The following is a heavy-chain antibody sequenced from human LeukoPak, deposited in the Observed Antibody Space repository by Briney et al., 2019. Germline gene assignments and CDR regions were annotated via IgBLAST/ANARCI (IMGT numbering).Heavy chain of an antibody. CDR2: ISSSSSYI. V-gene: IGHV3-21*01. CDR3: ARSVYSSSWYDAFDI. Sequence: GGALRLSCAASGFTFSSYIMNGVRQAPGKGLEWVSSISSSSSYIYYADSVKGRFTISRDNAKNSLYLQMNSLRAEDTAVYYCARSVYSSSWYDAFDIWGQGTMVTVSS. D-gene: IGHD6-13*01. CDR1: GFTFSSYI. J-gene: IGHJ3*02.